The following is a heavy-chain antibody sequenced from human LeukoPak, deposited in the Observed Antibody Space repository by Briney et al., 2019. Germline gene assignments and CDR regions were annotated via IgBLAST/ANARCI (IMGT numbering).Heavy chain of an antibody. CDR3: TRLGYYYDSSGYGEDY. CDR1: RFTFSSSA. V-gene: IGHV3-23*01. J-gene: IGHJ4*02. D-gene: IGHD3-22*01. Sequence: GGSLRLSCAASRFTFSSSAMSWVRQAPGKGLEWVAAISCSGGRTYYADSVKGRFTISRDDSKNTAYLQMNSLKTEDTAVYYCTRLGYYYDSSGYGEDYWGQGTLVTVSS. CDR2: ISCSGGRT.